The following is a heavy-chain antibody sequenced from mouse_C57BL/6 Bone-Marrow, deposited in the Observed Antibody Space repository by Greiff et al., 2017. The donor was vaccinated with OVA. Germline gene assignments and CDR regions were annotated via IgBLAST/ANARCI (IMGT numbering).Heavy chain of an antibody. CDR1: GYTFTSYD. D-gene: IGHD1-1*01. CDR2: IYPRDGST. V-gene: IGHV1-85*01. Sequence: QVQLQQSGPELVKPGASVKLSCKASGYTFTSYDINWVKQRPGQGLEWIGWIYPRDGSTKYNEKFKGKATLTVDTSSSTAYMELHSLTSEDSAVYFCAARLGFITTVVPYIDYWGQGTTLTVSS. J-gene: IGHJ2*01. CDR3: AARLGFITTVVPYIDY.